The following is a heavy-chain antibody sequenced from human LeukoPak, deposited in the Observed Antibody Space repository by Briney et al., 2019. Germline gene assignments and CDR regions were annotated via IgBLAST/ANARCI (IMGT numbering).Heavy chain of an antibody. CDR2: ISNNGGSS. Sequence: GGSLRLSCSASGFTFSAYAMYWVRQAPGKGLEYVSGISNNGGSSFYADSVKGRFTISRDNSKNTLYLQMNSLTAEDTAVYYCAKDRRRFWSGYLDYWGQGALVTVSS. V-gene: IGHV3-64*04. J-gene: IGHJ4*02. CDR1: GFTFSAYA. CDR3: AKDRRRFWSGYLDY. D-gene: IGHD3-3*01.